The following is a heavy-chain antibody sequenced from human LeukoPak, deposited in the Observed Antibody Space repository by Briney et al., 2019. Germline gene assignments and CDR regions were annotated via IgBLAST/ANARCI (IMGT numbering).Heavy chain of an antibody. CDR2: IYPGDSDT. Sequence: GGSLKISWKGSGYCFTSYWIGWVRQMPGKGLEWVGIIYPGDSDTRYSPSFQGQVTISADKSISTAYLQWSSLKASDTAMYYCARLYYCSGGSCYPYYFDYWGQGTLVAVSS. J-gene: IGHJ4*02. CDR1: GYCFTSYW. CDR3: ARLYYCSGGSCYPYYFDY. D-gene: IGHD2-15*01. V-gene: IGHV5-51*01.